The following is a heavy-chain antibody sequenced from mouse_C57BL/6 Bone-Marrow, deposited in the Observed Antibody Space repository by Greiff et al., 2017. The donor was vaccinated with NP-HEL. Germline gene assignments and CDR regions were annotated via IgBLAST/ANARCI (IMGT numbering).Heavy chain of an antibody. CDR1: GFTFSDYY. CDR3: ARQDYSDAMDY. Sequence: EVKVEESGGGLVQPGGSLKLSCAASGFTFSDYYMYWVRQTPEKRLEWVAYISNGGGSTYYPDTVKGRFTISRDNAKNTLYLQMSRLKSEDTAMYYCARQDYSDAMDYWGQGTSVTVSS. D-gene: IGHD1-1*01. J-gene: IGHJ4*01. CDR2: ISNGGGST. V-gene: IGHV5-12*01.